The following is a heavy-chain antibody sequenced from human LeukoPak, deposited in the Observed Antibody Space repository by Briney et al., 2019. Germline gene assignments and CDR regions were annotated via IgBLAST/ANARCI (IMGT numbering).Heavy chain of an antibody. V-gene: IGHV4-34*01. CDR1: GGSFSGYY. Sequence: SETLSLTCAVYGGSFSGYYWSWIRQPPGKGLEWIGEINHSGSTNYNPSLKSRVTISVDTPKNQFSLKLSSVTAADTAVYYCAGKYSSSWYFGRAEYFQHWGQGTLVTVSS. D-gene: IGHD6-13*01. CDR3: AGKYSSSWYFGRAEYFQH. J-gene: IGHJ1*01. CDR2: INHSGST.